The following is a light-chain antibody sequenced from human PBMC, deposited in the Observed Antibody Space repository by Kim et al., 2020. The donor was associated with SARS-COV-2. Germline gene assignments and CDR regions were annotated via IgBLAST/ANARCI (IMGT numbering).Light chain of an antibody. CDR1: KLGDKY. V-gene: IGLV3-1*01. CDR2: KDS. J-gene: IGLJ1*01. Sequence: SQGQTASITCAGDKLGDKYACWYQQKPGQSPVLVIYKDSKRPSGIPERFSGSNSGNTATLTISGTQAMDEADYYCQAWDSSSYVFGTGTKVTVL. CDR3: QAWDSSSYV.